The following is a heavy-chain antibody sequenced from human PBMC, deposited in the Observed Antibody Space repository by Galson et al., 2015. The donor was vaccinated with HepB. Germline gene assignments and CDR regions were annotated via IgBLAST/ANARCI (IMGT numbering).Heavy chain of an antibody. CDR1: GLTLSSHN. D-gene: IGHD3-22*01. CDR3: AIDHPDQNDRGGYYSGY. V-gene: IGHV3-21*01. J-gene: IGHJ4*02. Sequence: SLRLSCAASGLTLSSHNMNWVRQAQGTGLEWVSSISGKSSHIYYADSVRGRFTISRDNAKNSLYLQMNSLRAEDTAVYYCAIDHPDQNDRGGYYSGYWGQGTLVTVSS. CDR2: ISGKSSHI.